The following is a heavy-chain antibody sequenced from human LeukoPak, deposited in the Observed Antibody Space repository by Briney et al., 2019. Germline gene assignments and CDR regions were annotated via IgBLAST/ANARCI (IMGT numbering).Heavy chain of an antibody. CDR3: ARGYSNYGYAFDI. CDR2: IRSDGSDK. J-gene: IGHJ3*02. Sequence: PGGSLRLSCAASGFTFSSYGMHWVRQAPGKGLEWVAFIRSDGSDKYYADPVKGRFTISRDTSRNTLYLQMNSLRAGDTAAYYCARGYSNYGYAFDIWGQGTMVTVSS. CDR1: GFTFSSYG. V-gene: IGHV3-30*02. D-gene: IGHD4-11*01.